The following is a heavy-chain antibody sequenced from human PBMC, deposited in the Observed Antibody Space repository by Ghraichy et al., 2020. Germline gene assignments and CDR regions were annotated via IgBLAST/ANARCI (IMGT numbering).Heavy chain of an antibody. J-gene: IGHJ4*02. CDR3: ARDVYDSSGYRAGLEY. V-gene: IGHV6-1*01. Sequence: SQTLSLTCAISGDSVSSNSAAWNWIRQSPSRGLEWLGRTYYRSKWYTDYAVSVKSRITINPDTSKNQFSLQLNSVTPEDAAVYYCARDVYDSSGYRAGLEYWGQGTLVTVSS. D-gene: IGHD3-22*01. CDR2: TYYRSKWYT. CDR1: GDSVSSNSAA.